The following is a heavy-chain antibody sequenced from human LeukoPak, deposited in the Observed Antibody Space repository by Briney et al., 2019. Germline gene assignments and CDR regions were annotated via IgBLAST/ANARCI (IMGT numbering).Heavy chain of an antibody. J-gene: IGHJ4*02. CDR2: IWFDGKNK. CDR1: GFTFSSYS. Sequence: GGSLRLSCVASGFTFSSYSMNWVRQAPGKGLEWVAVIWFDGKNKYYADSVKGRFTISRDNSGNTLFLEMNSLRVDDSAVYYCAKDRAVAGSDARYYFENWGQGTLVTVS. V-gene: IGHV3-33*06. D-gene: IGHD6-19*01. CDR3: AKDRAVAGSDARYYFEN.